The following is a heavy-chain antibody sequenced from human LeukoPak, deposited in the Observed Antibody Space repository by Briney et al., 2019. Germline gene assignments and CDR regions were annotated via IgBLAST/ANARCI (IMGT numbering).Heavy chain of an antibody. D-gene: IGHD6-19*01. CDR1: GGSITSGSYY. V-gene: IGHV4-61*02. CDR2: VSASGDT. CDR3: ASLAMGSGWRAAFDI. Sequence: PSQTLSLTCTASGGSITSGSYYWSWIRQPAGKGLEWIGRVSASGDTNYNPSLKSRVTISVDTSKNQFSLELSSVTVADTAVYYCASLAMGSGWRAAFDIWGQGTMVTVSS. J-gene: IGHJ3*02.